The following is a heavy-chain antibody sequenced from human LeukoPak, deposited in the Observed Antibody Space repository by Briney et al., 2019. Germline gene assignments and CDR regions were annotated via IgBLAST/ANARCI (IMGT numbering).Heavy chain of an antibody. J-gene: IGHJ3*02. CDR3: ARENLIVGATTAFDI. V-gene: IGHV4-59*01. CDR2: IYYSGST. CDR1: GGSISSYY. Sequence: SETLSLTCTVCGGSISSYYWSWIRQPPGKGLEWIGYIYYSGSTNYNPSLKSRVTISVDTSKNQFSLKLSSVTAADTAVYYCARENLIVGATTAFDIWGQGTMVTVSS. D-gene: IGHD1-26*01.